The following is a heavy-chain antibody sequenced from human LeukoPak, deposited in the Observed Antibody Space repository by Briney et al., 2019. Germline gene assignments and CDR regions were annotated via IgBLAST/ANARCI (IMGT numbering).Heavy chain of an antibody. V-gene: IGHV3-23*01. CDR3: AKDLRGWEWLFDY. CDR1: GFTFRSHA. CDR2: IYENGGTT. J-gene: IGHJ4*02. Sequence: GGSLRLSCVGSGFTFRSHAMSWVRQAPEKGLEFVSGIYENGGTTYYADSVKGRFSISSDNSKNTLYLQMNSLRAEDTAVYYCAKDLRGWEWLFDYWGQGTLVTVSS. D-gene: IGHD3-3*01.